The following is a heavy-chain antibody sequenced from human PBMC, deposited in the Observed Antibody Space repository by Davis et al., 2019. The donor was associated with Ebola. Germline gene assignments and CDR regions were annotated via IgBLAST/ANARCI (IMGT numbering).Heavy chain of an antibody. D-gene: IGHD1-26*01. Sequence: MPGGSLRLSCAVYGGSFSGYYWSWIRQPPGKGLEWIGEINHSGSTNYNPSLKSRVTISVDTSKNQFSLKLSSVTAADTAVYYCARFRLSGSLDYWGQGTLVTVSS. CDR1: GGSFSGYY. CDR3: ARFRLSGSLDY. V-gene: IGHV4-34*01. CDR2: INHSGST. J-gene: IGHJ4*02.